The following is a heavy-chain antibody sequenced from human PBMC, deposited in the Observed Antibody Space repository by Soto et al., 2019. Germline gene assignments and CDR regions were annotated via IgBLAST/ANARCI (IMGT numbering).Heavy chain of an antibody. CDR1: GFTFRSSW. D-gene: IGHD6-19*01. V-gene: IGHV3-7*03. J-gene: IGHJ4*02. CDR2: IKDDGSET. CDR3: VNSYAARGWYEGSDY. Sequence: GESLKISCEASGFTFRSSWMSWVRLPPGNGLEWVANIKDDGSETYYVDSVKGRFTISRDNAKNSLYLQMNSLRVEDTAVYYCVNSYAARGWYEGSDYWGRGTVVTVSS.